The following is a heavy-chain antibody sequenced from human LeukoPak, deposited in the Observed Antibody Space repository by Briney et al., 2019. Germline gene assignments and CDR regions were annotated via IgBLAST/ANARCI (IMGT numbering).Heavy chain of an antibody. D-gene: IGHD3-9*01. CDR2: INSDGSST. Sequence: PGGSLRLPCAASGFTFSSHGISWVRQAPGKGLVWVSRINSDGSSTSYADSVKGRFTISRDNAKNTLYLQMNSLRAEDTAVYYCARVSDYDILTGYSTWGQGTLVTVSS. J-gene: IGHJ5*02. CDR1: GFTFSSHG. V-gene: IGHV3-74*01. CDR3: ARVSDYDILTGYST.